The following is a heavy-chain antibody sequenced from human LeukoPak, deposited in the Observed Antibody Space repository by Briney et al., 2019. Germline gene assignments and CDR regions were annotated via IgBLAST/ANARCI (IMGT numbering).Heavy chain of an antibody. CDR2: ICGSCGST. J-gene: IGHJ4*02. Sequence: PGGSLRLSCADSGVTFSSYAMSWVRQAPGKGLEWVSSICGSCGSTYYADSVKGRFTICRDNSKNTVYLQMTSLRADDTAVYYCAKDLEQWLVRAKKFDYWGQGTPVTVSS. CDR1: GVTFSSYA. CDR3: AKDLEQWLVRAKKFDY. D-gene: IGHD6-19*01. V-gene: IGHV3-23*01.